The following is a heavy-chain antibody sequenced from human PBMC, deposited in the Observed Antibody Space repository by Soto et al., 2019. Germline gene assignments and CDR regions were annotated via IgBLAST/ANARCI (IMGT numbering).Heavy chain of an antibody. CDR1: GFTFSSYG. Sequence: SLRLSCAASGFTFSSYGMHWVRQAPGKGLEWVAVISYDGSNKYYADSVKGRFTISRDNSKNTLYLQMNSLRAEDTAVYYCARDLRRITIFGVAPPDYWGQGTLVTVSS. CDR2: ISYDGSNK. D-gene: IGHD3-3*01. J-gene: IGHJ4*02. CDR3: ARDLRRITIFGVAPPDY. V-gene: IGHV3-30*03.